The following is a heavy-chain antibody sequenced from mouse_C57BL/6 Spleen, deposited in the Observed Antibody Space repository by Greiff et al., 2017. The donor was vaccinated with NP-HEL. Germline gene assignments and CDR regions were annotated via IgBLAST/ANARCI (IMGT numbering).Heavy chain of an antibody. J-gene: IGHJ4*01. D-gene: IGHD1-1*01. Sequence: QVQLKESGAELAKPGASVKLSCKASGYTFTSYWMHWVKQRPGQGLEWIGYINPSSGYTKYNQKFKDKATLTADKSSSTAYMQLSSLTYEDSAVYYCAKPITTVVATRAMDYWGQGTSVTVSS. CDR2: INPSSGYT. CDR1: GYTFTSYW. V-gene: IGHV1-7*01. CDR3: AKPITTVVATRAMDY.